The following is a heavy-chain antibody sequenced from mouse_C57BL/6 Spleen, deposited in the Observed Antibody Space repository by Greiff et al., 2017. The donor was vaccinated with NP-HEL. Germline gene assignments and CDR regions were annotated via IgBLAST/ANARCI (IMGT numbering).Heavy chain of an antibody. CDR2: FDPEDGET. CDR3: ANPLDYYGTLDY. V-gene: IGHV14-2*01. D-gene: IGHD1-1*01. Sequence: EVQLQQSGAALVKPGASVKLSCSASGFNITDYYMHWVKQRTEQGLEWIGRFDPEDGETKYAPTFQGKATLTADTATNTPYLQLRSLTSEDTAVYYGANPLDYYGTLDYWGQGTTLTVSS. J-gene: IGHJ2*01. CDR1: GFNITDYY.